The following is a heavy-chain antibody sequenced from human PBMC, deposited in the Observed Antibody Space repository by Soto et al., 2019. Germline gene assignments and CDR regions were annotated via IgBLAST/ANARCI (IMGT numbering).Heavy chain of an antibody. J-gene: IGHJ4*02. CDR1: GYTFTGDY. CDR3: AREFFFDGYYFDY. Sequence: ASVKVSCKASGYTFTGDYMHWVRQAPGQGLEWMGWINPNSGGTNYAQKFQGRVTMTRDTSISTAYMELSRLRSDDTAVYYCAREFFFDGYYFDYWGQGTLVTVSS. V-gene: IGHV1-2*02. CDR2: INPNSGGT. D-gene: IGHD3-9*01.